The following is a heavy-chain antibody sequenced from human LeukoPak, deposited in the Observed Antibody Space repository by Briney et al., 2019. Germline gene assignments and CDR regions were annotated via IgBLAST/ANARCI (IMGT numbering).Heavy chain of an antibody. CDR1: YXXTSXX. J-gene: IGHJ5*02. Sequence: YXXTSXXXXWVRXXAXHXXXXXXXMXXXSGHAGHAQKFEARVTMTRDTSMSTAYMELSGLTSEDTAIYYCARGPALHSKWVGGRWFDPWGQGTLVTVAS. CDR3: ARGPALHSKWVGGRWFDP. CDR2: MXXXSGHA. D-gene: IGHD6-19*01. V-gene: IGHV1-8*01.